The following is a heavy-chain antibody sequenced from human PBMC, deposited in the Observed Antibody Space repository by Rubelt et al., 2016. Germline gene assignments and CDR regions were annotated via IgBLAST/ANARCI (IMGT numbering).Heavy chain of an antibody. CDR2: IYYSGST. CDR3: ESMQVVPAFIGMDV. Sequence: QVQLQESGPGLVKPSETLSLTCTVSGGSISSYYWSWIRQPPGKGLEWIGYIYYSGSTNYNPSLKSRVTIYVDTSHDQFSLKLSSVTAADTAVYYCESMQVVPAFIGMDVWGQGTTVTVSS. V-gene: IGHV4-59*08. D-gene: IGHD2-2*01. CDR1: GGSISSYY. J-gene: IGHJ6*02.